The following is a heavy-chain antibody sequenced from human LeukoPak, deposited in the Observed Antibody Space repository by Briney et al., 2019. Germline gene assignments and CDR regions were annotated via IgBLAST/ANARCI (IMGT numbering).Heavy chain of an antibody. CDR3: ARGDYFDSSGYYS. J-gene: IGHJ4*02. V-gene: IGHV3-23*01. Sequence: GGSLRLSCVVSGFTFSNYALSWVRQAPGKGLEWVSTLSDISNYTYYADSVKGRFTISRDKSKNTLYLQMNSLRAEDTAVYYCARGDYFDSSGYYSWGQGTLVTVSS. CDR2: LSDISNYT. CDR1: GFTFSNYA. D-gene: IGHD3-22*01.